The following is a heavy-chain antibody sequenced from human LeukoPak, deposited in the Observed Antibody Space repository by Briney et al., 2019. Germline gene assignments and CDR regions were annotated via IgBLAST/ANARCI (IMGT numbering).Heavy chain of an antibody. CDR3: ARISFGGFIVAQDY. Sequence: SETLSLTCAVYGTSFSGYYWSWIRQPPGKGLGWIGELNPTGDTNYNSSLKSRVMISIDTSKNQFSLRLTSVTAADTAMYYCARISFGGFIVAQDYWGQGTLVAVSS. D-gene: IGHD3-16*02. J-gene: IGHJ4*02. CDR2: LNPTGDT. V-gene: IGHV4-34*01. CDR1: GTSFSGYY.